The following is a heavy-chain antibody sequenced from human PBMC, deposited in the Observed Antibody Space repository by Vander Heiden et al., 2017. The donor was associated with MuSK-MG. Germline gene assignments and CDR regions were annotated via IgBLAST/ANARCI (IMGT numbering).Heavy chain of an antibody. V-gene: IGHV3-30*03. Sequence: QVQLVESGGGVVQPGRSLRVSCAASGFNFGNYGMHWVRQAPGKGLEWVAVISYDGENIYYADSVKGRFIISRDTSKNTLYLQMNSLTTEDKALYYCARDRFHSTVGTYYSYGMDVWGQGTTVPVSS. CDR1: GFNFGNYG. J-gene: IGHJ6*02. CDR3: ARDRFHSTVGTYYSYGMDV. CDR2: ISYDGENI. D-gene: IGHD6-13*01.